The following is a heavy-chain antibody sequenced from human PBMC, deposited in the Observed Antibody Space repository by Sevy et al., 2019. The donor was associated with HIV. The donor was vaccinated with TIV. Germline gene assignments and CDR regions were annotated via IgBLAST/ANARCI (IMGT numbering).Heavy chain of an antibody. D-gene: IGHD2-15*01. Sequence: GGSLRLSCAASGFTFNDYALHWVRQAPGKGLEWVAIISSDGDNTYYADTVKGRFTISRDNSKNTVYLQMNRLRAVDTAFYYCVREGAPYRNIRYCSGNNCFYNWFDPWGQGTLVTVSS. V-gene: IGHV3-30-3*01. CDR2: ISSDGDNT. CDR1: GFTFNDYA. J-gene: IGHJ5*02. CDR3: VREGAPYRNIRYCSGNNCFYNWFDP.